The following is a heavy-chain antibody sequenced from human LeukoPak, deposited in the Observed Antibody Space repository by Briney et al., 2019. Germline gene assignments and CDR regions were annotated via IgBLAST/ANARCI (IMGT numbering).Heavy chain of an antibody. V-gene: IGHV3-30*18. CDR3: AKGDSSSWYLYFDY. CDR1: GFTFSSYG. J-gene: IGHJ4*02. CDR2: ISYDGSNK. Sequence: GRSLRLSCAASGFTFSSYGMHWVRQAPGKGLEWVAVISYDGSNKYYADPVKGRFTISRDNSKNTLYLQMNSLRAEDTAVYYCAKGDSSSWYLYFDYWGQGTLVTVSS. D-gene: IGHD6-13*01.